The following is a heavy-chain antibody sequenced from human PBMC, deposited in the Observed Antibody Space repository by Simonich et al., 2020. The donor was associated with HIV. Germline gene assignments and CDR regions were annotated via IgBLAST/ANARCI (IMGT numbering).Heavy chain of an antibody. J-gene: IGHJ1*01. CDR1: GWSFRGSC. CDR2: NNHSGST. D-gene: IGHD6-13*01. V-gene: IGHV4-34*01. CDR3: ARLTAGGLGEYFQH. Sequence: QVQLQQWGAGLLKPSETLSLTCAVYGWSFRGSCWSWIRQPPGKGLVWIGENNHSGSTNYNPSLKSRVTISVDTSKNQFSLKLSSVTAADTAVYYCARLTAGGLGEYFQHWGQGTLVTVSS.